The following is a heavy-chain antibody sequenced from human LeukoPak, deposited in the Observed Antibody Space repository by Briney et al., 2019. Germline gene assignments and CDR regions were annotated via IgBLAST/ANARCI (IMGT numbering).Heavy chain of an antibody. CDR2: IRYDGTIK. V-gene: IGHV3-30*02. D-gene: IGHD5-12*01. CDR3: VKRIIVADKFDY. CDR1: GFTFSTFG. Sequence: PGGSLRLSCAASGFTFSTFGMHWVRHTPGKGLEWVAFIRYDGTIKYYADSVKGRFTISRDNSKNTLSLQMDSLRADDTAVYYCVKRIIVADKFDYWDQGSLVTVSP. J-gene: IGHJ4*02.